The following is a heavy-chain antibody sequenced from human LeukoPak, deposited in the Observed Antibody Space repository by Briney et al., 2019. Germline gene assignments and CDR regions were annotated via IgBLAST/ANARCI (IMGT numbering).Heavy chain of an antibody. CDR3: ARQPSMAPDYCSSTSCLGENTWFDP. CDR1: GYSFTSYW. Sequence: GESLKISCKGSGYSFTSYWIGWVRQMPGKGLEWTGIIYPGDSDTRYSPSFQGQVTISADKSISTAYLQWSSLKASDTAMYYCARQPSMAPDYCSSTSCLGENTWFDPWGQGTLVTVSS. CDR2: IYPGDSDT. V-gene: IGHV5-51*01. J-gene: IGHJ5*02. D-gene: IGHD2-2*01.